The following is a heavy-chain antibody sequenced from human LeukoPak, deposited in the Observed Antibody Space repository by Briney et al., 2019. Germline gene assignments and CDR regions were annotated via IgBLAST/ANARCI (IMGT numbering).Heavy chain of an antibody. D-gene: IGHD4-17*01. V-gene: IGHV3-23*01. CDR3: AKEYYGDYDPSLFDY. J-gene: IGHJ4*02. CDR2: ISGSGGST. Sequence: GGSLRLSCAASGFTFSSYAMSWVRQAPGKGLEWVLAISGSGGSTYYADSVKGRFSISRDNSKNTLYLQMNSLRAEDTAVYYCAKEYYGDYDPSLFDYWGQGTLVTVSS. CDR1: GFTFSSYA.